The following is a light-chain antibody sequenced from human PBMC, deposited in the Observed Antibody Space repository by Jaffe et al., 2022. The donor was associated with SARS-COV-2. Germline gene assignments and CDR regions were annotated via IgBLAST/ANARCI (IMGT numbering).Light chain of an antibody. CDR3: QQYDSSLSGT. J-gene: IGKJ5*01. CDR2: GAS. CDR1: QSVSSSY. V-gene: IGKV3-20*01. Sequence: EIVLTQSPGTLSLSPGERATLSCRASQSVSSSYLAWYQQKPGQAPRLLIYGASSRATGIPDRFSGSGSGTDFTLTISRLEPEDFAVYYCQQYDSSLSGTFGQGTRLEIK.